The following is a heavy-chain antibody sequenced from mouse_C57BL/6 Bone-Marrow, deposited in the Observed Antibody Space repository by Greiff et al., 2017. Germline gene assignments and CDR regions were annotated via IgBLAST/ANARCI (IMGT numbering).Heavy chain of an antibody. D-gene: IGHD1-1*01. V-gene: IGHV14-4*01. Sequence: EVKLQQSGAELVRPGASVKLSCTASGFNIKDDYMHWVKQRPEQGLEWIGWIDPENGDPEYASKFQGKATITADTSSNTAYLQLSSLTSEDTAVYYCTTITAVVAPFDYWGQGTTLTVSS. CDR1: GFNIKDDY. CDR3: TTITAVVAPFDY. CDR2: IDPENGDP. J-gene: IGHJ2*01.